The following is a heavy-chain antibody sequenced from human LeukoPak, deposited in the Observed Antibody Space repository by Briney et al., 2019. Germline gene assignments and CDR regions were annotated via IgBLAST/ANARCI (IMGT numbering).Heavy chain of an antibody. J-gene: IGHJ5*02. CDR3: ARLPYDWNYWFDP. CDR1: GYSISSGYY. V-gene: IGHV4-38-2*01. D-gene: IGHD1-7*01. Sequence: SETLSLTCGVSGYSISSGYYWGWIRQPPGKGLEWIGSIYHTGNTYYNPSLKSPVAMSVDTSKNQFSLKLSSVTAADTAVYYCARLPYDWNYWFDPWGQGTLVTVSS. CDR2: IYHTGNT.